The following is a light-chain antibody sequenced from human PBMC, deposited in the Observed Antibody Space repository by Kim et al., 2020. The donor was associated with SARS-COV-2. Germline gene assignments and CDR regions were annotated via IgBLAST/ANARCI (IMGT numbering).Light chain of an antibody. V-gene: IGKV1-17*01. Sequence: ASVGDRVPITCRASQGVRNNLGWYQQKPGKAPNRLVYAASTLENGVPSRFSGSGSGTEFTLTISSLQPEDFATYYCLQNNNYPWTFGQGTKVDIK. CDR3: LQNNNYPWT. J-gene: IGKJ1*01. CDR1: QGVRNN. CDR2: AAS.